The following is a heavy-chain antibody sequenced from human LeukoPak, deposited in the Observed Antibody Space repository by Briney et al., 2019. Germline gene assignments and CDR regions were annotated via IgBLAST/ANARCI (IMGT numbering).Heavy chain of an antibody. V-gene: IGHV1-46*03. CDR2: INPSGGST. Sequence: ASVKVSCKASGYTFTGYYMHWVRQAPGQGLEWMGWINPSGGSTSYAQKFQGRVTMTRDTSTSTVYMELSSLRPEDTAVYYCARGGIVLMVYAYTDAFDIWGQGTMVTVSS. J-gene: IGHJ3*02. CDR1: GYTFTGYY. D-gene: IGHD2-8*01. CDR3: ARGGIVLMVYAYTDAFDI.